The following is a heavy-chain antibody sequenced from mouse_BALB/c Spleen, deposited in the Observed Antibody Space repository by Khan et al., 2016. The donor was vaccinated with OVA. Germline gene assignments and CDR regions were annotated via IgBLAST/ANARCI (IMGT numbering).Heavy chain of an antibody. CDR1: GYSITSEFA. CDR3: ARKDYYDYDPFPY. J-gene: IGHJ3*01. Sequence: EVELVESGPGLVKPSQSLSLTCTVTGYSITSEFAWNWIRQFPGNKLEWMGSIRYSGNTRYNPSLKSLISITPDTSRNQFFLQLNSVTTEDTATYYCARKDYYDYDPFPYWGQGTLVTVSA. V-gene: IGHV3-2*02. D-gene: IGHD2-4*01. CDR2: IRYSGNT.